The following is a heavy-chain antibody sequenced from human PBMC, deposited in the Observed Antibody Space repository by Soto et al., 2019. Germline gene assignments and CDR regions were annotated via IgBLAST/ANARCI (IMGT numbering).Heavy chain of an antibody. D-gene: IGHD2-15*01. CDR1: GFTFSSYG. CDR2: ISYDGSNK. J-gene: IGHJ5*02. Sequence: GGSLRLSCAASGFTFSSYGMHWVRQAPGKGLEWVAVISYDGSNKYYADSVKGRFTISRDNSKNTLFLQMNSLRAEDTAVYYCAKEVFGVVAGSGLDTWGQGTLVTASS. V-gene: IGHV3-30*18. CDR3: AKEVFGVVAGSGLDT.